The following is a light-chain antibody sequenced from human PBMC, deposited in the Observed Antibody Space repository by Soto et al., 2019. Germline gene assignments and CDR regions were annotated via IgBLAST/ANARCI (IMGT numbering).Light chain of an antibody. V-gene: IGKV3-15*01. J-gene: IGKJ4*01. Sequence: EIVMTQSPATLSVSPGERATLSCRASQSVSSNLAWYQQKPGQAPRLLIYGASTRATGIPARFSGSGSGTEFTLTISSLQSEDVAVYYCQQYNNGPPLTFGGGTKVEIK. CDR1: QSVSSN. CDR3: QQYNNGPPLT. CDR2: GAS.